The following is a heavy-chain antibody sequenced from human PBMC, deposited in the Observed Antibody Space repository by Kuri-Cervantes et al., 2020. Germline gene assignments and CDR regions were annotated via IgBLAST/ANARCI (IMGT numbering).Heavy chain of an antibody. Sequence: GGSLRLSCVVSGFTFSNHWMSWVRQGPGKGLEWVASIKEDGSENSYVDSVKGRFTISRDNAKTSLYLQMNSLRAEDTAVYYCARWPLAPKWYQFDYWGQGTLVTVSS. D-gene: IGHD2-2*01. CDR3: ARWPLAPKWYQFDY. CDR2: IKEDGSEN. V-gene: IGHV3-7*01. J-gene: IGHJ4*02. CDR1: GFTFSNHW.